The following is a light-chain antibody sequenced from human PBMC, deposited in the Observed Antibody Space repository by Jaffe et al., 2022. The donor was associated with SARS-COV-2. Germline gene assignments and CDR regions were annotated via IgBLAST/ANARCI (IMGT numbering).Light chain of an antibody. Sequence: EIVLTQSPGTLSLSPGERAALSCRASQSVSGRYLAWYQQKPGQAPRLLIYGASSRATGIPDRFSGSGSGTDFTLTISRLEPEDFAVYSCQQYGSSPLAFGGGTKVDIK. CDR2: GAS. CDR1: QSVSGRY. J-gene: IGKJ4*01. CDR3: QQYGSSPLA. V-gene: IGKV3-20*01.